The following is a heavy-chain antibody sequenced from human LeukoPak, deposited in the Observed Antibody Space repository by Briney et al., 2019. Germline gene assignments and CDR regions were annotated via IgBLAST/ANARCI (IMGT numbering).Heavy chain of an antibody. CDR3: ARELDITGWVGAFDY. CDR2: ISYSGNTI. D-gene: IGHD6-19*01. Sequence: SGGSLRLSCAASGFTFSSYSMNWIRQAPGKGLEWISYISYSGNTIYYGDSVKGRFTISRDNSKNSVYLQMNNLRAEDTAVYYCARELDITGWVGAFDYWGQGTVVTVSS. J-gene: IGHJ4*02. CDR1: GFTFSSYS. V-gene: IGHV3-48*04.